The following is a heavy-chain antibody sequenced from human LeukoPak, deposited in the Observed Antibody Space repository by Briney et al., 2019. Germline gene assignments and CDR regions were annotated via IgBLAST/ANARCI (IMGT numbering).Heavy chain of an antibody. J-gene: IGHJ6*02. Sequence: PGGSLRLSCAASGFTFSSYWMSWVRQAPGKGLEWVANIKQDGSEKYYVDSVKGRFTIPRDNAKNSLYLQMNSLRAEDTAVYYCAAYYGAYDYYGMDVWGQGTTVTVSS. CDR3: AAYYGAYDYYGMDV. CDR1: GFTFSSYW. V-gene: IGHV3-7*05. CDR2: IKQDGSEK. D-gene: IGHD4-17*01.